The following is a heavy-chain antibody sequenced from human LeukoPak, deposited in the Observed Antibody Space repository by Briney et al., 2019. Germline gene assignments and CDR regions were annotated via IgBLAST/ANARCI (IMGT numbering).Heavy chain of an antibody. V-gene: IGHV4-59*01. Sequence: SETLSLTCTVSGGSISSYYWSWIRQPPGKGLEWIGYIYYSGSTNYNPSLKSRVTIPVDTSKNQFSLKLSSVTAADTAVYYCARAGGSSWYVDYYYYYMDVWGKGTTVTVSS. CDR2: IYYSGST. CDR3: ARAGGSSWYVDYYYYYMDV. CDR1: GGSISSYY. D-gene: IGHD6-13*01. J-gene: IGHJ6*03.